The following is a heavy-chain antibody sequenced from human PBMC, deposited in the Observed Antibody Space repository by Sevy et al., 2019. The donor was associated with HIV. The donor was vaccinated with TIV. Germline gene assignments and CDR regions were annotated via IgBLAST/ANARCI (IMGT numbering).Heavy chain of an antibody. V-gene: IGHV3-21*01. CDR1: GFTTSRYS. Sequence: GGSLRLSCAASGFTTSRYSMNWVRQAPGKGLEWVSSISSSSSYIYYADSVKGRLTISRDNAKNSLYLQMNSLRAEDTAVYYCARSAYCGGDCYGYYFDYWGQGTLVTVSS. D-gene: IGHD2-21*01. CDR3: ARSAYCGGDCYGYYFDY. CDR2: ISSSSSYI. J-gene: IGHJ4*02.